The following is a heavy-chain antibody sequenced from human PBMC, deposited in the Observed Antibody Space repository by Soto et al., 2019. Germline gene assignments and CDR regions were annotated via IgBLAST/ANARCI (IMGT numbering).Heavy chain of an antibody. D-gene: IGHD3-10*01. J-gene: IGHJ6*03. Sequence: GGSLRLSCAASGFTFSSYAMSWVRQAPGKGLEWVSAISGSGGSTYYADSVKGRFTISRDNSKNTLYLQMNSLRAKDTAVYYCASQGVRGVISYYYYMDVWGKGTTVTVSS. CDR1: GFTFSSYA. CDR3: ASQGVRGVISYYYYMDV. V-gene: IGHV3-23*01. CDR2: ISGSGGST.